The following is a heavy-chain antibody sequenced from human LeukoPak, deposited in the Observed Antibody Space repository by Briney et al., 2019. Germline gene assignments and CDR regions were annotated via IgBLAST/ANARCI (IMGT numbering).Heavy chain of an antibody. J-gene: IGHJ4*02. CDR2: INPSGGST. D-gene: IGHD3-22*01. Sequence: ASVKVSCKASGYTFTSYYMHWVRQAPGQGLEWMGIINPSGGSTSYAQKFQGRVTITADESTSTAYMELSSLRSEDTAVYYCARGRSYYYDSSGYYPFDYWGQGTLVTVSS. CDR3: ARGRSYYYDSSGYYPFDY. V-gene: IGHV1-46*01. CDR1: GYTFTSYY.